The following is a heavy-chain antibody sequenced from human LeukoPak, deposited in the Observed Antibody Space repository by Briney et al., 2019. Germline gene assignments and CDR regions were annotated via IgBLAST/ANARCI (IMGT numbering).Heavy chain of an antibody. Sequence: GGSLRLSCATSGFTFSSYEMNWVRQAPGKGLEWISYITTSGSSTYYADSVKGRFTISRDNGKTALSLQMNSLRAEDTAVYYCVVHSATSCYWGQGTLSPSP. D-gene: IGHD1-26*01. J-gene: IGHJ4*02. V-gene: IGHV3-48*03. CDR1: GFTFSSYE. CDR3: VVHSATSCY. CDR2: ITTSGSST.